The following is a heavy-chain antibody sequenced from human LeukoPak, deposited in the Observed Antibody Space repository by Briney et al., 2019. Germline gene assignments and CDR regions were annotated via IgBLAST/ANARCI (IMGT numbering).Heavy chain of an antibody. V-gene: IGHV1-24*01. J-gene: IGHJ4*02. CDR3: ATVGYGLYYFNY. CDR1: GYTLAELS. CDR2: FDPEDGET. Sequence: ASVKVSCKVSGYTLAELSMHWVRQAPGKGLEWMGAFDPEDGETIYAHKLQGRVTITEDTSTDTAYLELSSLKSDDTAVYYCATVGYGLYYFNYWGQGTLVTVSS. D-gene: IGHD5-18*01.